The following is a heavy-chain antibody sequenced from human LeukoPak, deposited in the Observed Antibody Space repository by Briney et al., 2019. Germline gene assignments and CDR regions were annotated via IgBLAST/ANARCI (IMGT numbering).Heavy chain of an antibody. Sequence: VASVKVSCKASGYTFTAYYLQWVRLAPGQGLEWMGWINPKSGGTEYAQRFQGRVTLTRDTSISTAYMELSRLRSDDTAVYYCARGHCSANSCYEDYYNGLAVWGQGTTVAVSS. CDR3: ARGHCSANSCYEDYYNGLAV. CDR2: INPKSGGT. V-gene: IGHV1-2*02. CDR1: GYTFTAYY. J-gene: IGHJ6*02. D-gene: IGHD2-2*01.